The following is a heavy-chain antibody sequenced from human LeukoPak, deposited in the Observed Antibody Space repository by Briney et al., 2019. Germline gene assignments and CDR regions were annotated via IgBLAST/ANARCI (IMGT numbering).Heavy chain of an antibody. D-gene: IGHD3-3*02. J-gene: IGHJ4*02. Sequence: SETLSLTCDVSGDSISRNTFYWGWIRQPPGKRLEWIGEIYHGGNFNFNPSLRGRIMMTVDESKNQFSLRMNSVTAADTAVYYCAREELGGARGIDYWGQGILVTVSP. CDR1: GDSISRNTFY. CDR2: IYHGGNF. CDR3: AREELGGARGIDY. V-gene: IGHV4-39*07.